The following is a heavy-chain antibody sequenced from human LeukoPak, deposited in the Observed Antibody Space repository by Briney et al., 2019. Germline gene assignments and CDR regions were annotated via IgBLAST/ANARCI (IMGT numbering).Heavy chain of an antibody. Sequence: GGSLRLSCAASGFTFSSYAMSWVRQAPGKGLEWVSAISGSGGSTYYADSVKGRFTISRDNSKNTLYLQMNSLRAEDTALYYCAKDFGATPQYSSSWSLPNWFDPWSQGTLVTVSS. CDR2: ISGSGGST. J-gene: IGHJ5*02. D-gene: IGHD6-13*01. CDR3: AKDFGATPQYSSSWSLPNWFDP. V-gene: IGHV3-23*01. CDR1: GFTFSSYA.